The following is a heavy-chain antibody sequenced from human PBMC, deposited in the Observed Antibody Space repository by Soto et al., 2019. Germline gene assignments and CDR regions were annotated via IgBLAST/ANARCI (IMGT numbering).Heavy chain of an antibody. D-gene: IGHD3-10*01. J-gene: IGHJ4*02. V-gene: IGHV3-30*03. CDR1: GFTLSSYG. CDR2: ISYDGSNK. CDR3: ATNEGSYYYGSDIHYH. Sequence: GGSLRLSCAASGFTLSSYGMHWVRQAPGKGLEWVAVISYDGSNKYYADSVKGRFTISRDNSKNTLYLQMNSLGAEDTAVYYCATNEGSYYYGSDIHYHWGQGSLVTVSS.